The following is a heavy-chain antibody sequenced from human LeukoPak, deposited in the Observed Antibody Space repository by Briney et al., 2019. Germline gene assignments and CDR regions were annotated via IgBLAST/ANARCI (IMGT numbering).Heavy chain of an antibody. CDR2: HSGCGSST. V-gene: IGHV3-23*01. CDR1: GFTFSTYA. J-gene: IGHJ4*02. CDR3: AKDLQAGHYGDCDY. Sequence: PGGSLRLSCAASGFTFSTYAMSWVHQAPGKGLEWCSTHSGCGSSTYYADSVKGRFTISRDDSKNTLYLQMNSLRADDTAVYYCAKDLQAGHYGDCDYWGQGPLVTVSS. D-gene: IGHD4-17*01.